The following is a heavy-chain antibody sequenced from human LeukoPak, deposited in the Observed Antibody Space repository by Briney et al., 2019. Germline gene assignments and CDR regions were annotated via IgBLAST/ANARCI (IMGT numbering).Heavy chain of an antibody. CDR2: IWYDGSNK. CDR3: ARDYNWNSFDY. Sequence: GGSLRLSCVASGFTFSSYGMHWVRQAPGKGLESVAVIWYDGSNKYYADSVKGRFTISRDNSKNTLYLQMNSLRAEDTAVYYCARDYNWNSFDYWGQGTLVTVSS. D-gene: IGHD1-20*01. CDR1: GFTFSSYG. V-gene: IGHV3-33*08. J-gene: IGHJ4*02.